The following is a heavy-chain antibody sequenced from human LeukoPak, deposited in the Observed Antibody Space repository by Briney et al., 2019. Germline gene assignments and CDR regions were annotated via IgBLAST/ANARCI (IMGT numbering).Heavy chain of an antibody. D-gene: IGHD5-18*01. CDR3: ARGAGYSYGSFDY. Sequence: GGSLRLSCAASGFTFSSYEMNWVRQAPGKGLEWASYISISGSTIYYADSVKGRFTISRDNAKNSLFLQMNGLRAEDTAVYYCARGAGYSYGSFDYWGQGTLVTVSS. J-gene: IGHJ4*02. V-gene: IGHV3-48*03. CDR1: GFTFSSYE. CDR2: ISISGSTI.